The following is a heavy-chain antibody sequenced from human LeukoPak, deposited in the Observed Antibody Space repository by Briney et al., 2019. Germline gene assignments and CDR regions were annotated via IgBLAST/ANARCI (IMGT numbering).Heavy chain of an antibody. D-gene: IGHD2-15*01. CDR3: ARSLGYCSGGSCFPLDY. J-gene: IGHJ4*02. CDR2: IKQDESEK. CDR1: EFTFSNYW. Sequence: PGGSLRLSCAASEFTFSNYWMIWVRQAPGKGLEWVADIKQDESEKYYVDSVRGRFTISRDNAKNSLYLQMNSLRAEDTAVYYCARSLGYCSGGSCFPLDYWGQGTLVTVSS. V-gene: IGHV3-7*04.